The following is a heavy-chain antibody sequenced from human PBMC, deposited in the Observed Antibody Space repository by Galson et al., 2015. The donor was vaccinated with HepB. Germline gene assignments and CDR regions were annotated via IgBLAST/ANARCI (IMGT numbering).Heavy chain of an antibody. CDR2: IIPIFGTA. Sequence: SVKVSCKASGGTFSSYAISWVRQAPGQGLEWMGGIIPIFGTANYAQKFQGRVTITADESTSTAYMELSSLRSEDTAVYYCARGPYYYGSGLGMINWFDPWGQGTLVTVSS. V-gene: IGHV1-69*13. J-gene: IGHJ5*02. D-gene: IGHD3-10*01. CDR3: ARGPYYYGSGLGMINWFDP. CDR1: GGTFSSYA.